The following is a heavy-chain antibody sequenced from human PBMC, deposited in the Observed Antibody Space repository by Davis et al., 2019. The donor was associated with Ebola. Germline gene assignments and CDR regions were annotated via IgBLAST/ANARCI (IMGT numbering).Heavy chain of an antibody. CDR2: IYYSGST. CDR1: GGSISSYY. Sequence: SETLSLTCTVSGGSISSYYWSWIRQPPGKGLEWIGYIYYSGSTNYNPSLKSRVTISVDTSKNQFSLKLSSVTAADTAVYYCARLTLDSSSWYWVWFDPWGQGTLVTVSS. D-gene: IGHD6-13*01. CDR3: ARLTLDSSSWYWVWFDP. J-gene: IGHJ5*02. V-gene: IGHV4-59*08.